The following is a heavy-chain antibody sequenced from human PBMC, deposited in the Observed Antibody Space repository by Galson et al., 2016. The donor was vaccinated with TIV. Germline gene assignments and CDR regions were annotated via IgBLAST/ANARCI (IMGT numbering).Heavy chain of an antibody. CDR3: ARSGDYGDY. V-gene: IGHV1-8*02. CDR2: MNPNRGIT. CDR1: GYTFTSYD. J-gene: IGHJ4*02. Sequence: SVKVSCKASGYTFTSYDINWVRQATGQGLEWMGWMNPNRGITGYAQKFRGRVTMTRNTSVRTAYMELSSLISEDTAVYYCARSGDYGDYWGQGTLVTVSS. D-gene: IGHD4-17*01.